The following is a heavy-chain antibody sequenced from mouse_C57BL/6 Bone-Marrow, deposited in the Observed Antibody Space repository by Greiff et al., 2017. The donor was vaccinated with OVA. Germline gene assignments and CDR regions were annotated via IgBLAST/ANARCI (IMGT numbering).Heavy chain of an antibody. J-gene: IGHJ1*03. Sequence: VQLQQSGPELVKPGASVKISCKASGYSFTDYNMNWVTQSNGKSLEWIGVINPNYGTTSYNQKFKGKATLTVDQSSSTAYMQLNILTSDDSAVYYCARVSYYSNYVDWYFDVWGTGTTVTVSS. D-gene: IGHD2-5*01. CDR3: ARVSYYSNYVDWYFDV. CDR2: INPNYGTT. CDR1: GYSFTDYN. V-gene: IGHV1-39*01.